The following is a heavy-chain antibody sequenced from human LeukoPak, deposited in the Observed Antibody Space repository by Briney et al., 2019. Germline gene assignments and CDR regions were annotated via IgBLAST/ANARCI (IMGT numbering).Heavy chain of an antibody. CDR3: AKDRPTVYSSSWLHFLDS. CDR1: GFTFSSYG. V-gene: IGHV3-23*01. CDR2: ISGSGNTT. Sequence: GGSLRLSCAASGFTFSSYGMSWVRQAPGKGLEWVSAISGSGNTTYYADSVKGRFTISRDNSKNTLYLQMNSLRADDTAVYYCAKDRPTVYSSSWLHFLDSWGQGTLVTVSS. D-gene: IGHD6-13*01. J-gene: IGHJ4*02.